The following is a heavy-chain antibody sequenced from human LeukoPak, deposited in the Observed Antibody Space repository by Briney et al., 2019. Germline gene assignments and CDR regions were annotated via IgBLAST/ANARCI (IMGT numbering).Heavy chain of an antibody. V-gene: IGHV4-34*01. CDR1: GGSFSGYY. J-gene: IGHJ3*02. Sequence: SSATLSLTCAVYGGSFSGYYWSWIRQPPGKGLEWIGEINHSGSTNYNPSLKSRVTISVDTSKNQFSLKLSSVTAADTAVYYCARVRYCSSTSCYFRRNAFDIWGQGTMVTVSS. CDR3: ARVRYCSSTSCYFRRNAFDI. CDR2: INHSGST. D-gene: IGHD2-2*01.